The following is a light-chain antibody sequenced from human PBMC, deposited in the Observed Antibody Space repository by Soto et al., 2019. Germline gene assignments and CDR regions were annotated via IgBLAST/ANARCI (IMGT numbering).Light chain of an antibody. CDR1: QSVNSN. J-gene: IGKJ2*01. V-gene: IGKV3-15*01. Sequence: EIVMTQSPATLSVSPGERATLSCRASQSVNSNLAWYQQKPGHSPRLHIYGASTRVTGIPARFSGSGSGTEFTLTISSLQSEDFAIYYCQQHNSWPPVFGQGTKLEIK. CDR2: GAS. CDR3: QQHNSWPPV.